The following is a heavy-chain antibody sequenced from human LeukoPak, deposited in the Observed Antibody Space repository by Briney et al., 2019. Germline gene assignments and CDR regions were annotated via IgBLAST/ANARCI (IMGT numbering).Heavy chain of an antibody. CDR1: GSSFTSYW. J-gene: IGHJ4*02. CDR2: IYPGDSDT. D-gene: IGHD5-12*01. Sequence: KVGAALQISCEGAGSSFTSYWIGWVRQLPGKGLEWMGIIYPGDSDTRYSPSFQGQATISADKSSSTAYLQWSSLKASDTAMYYFSRQGYGYWGQGTLVSVSS. V-gene: IGHV5-51*01. CDR3: SRQGYGY.